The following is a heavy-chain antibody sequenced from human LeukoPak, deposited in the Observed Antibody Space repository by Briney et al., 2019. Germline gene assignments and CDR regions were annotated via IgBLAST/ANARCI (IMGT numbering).Heavy chain of an antibody. J-gene: IGHJ4*02. V-gene: IGHV3-11*01. CDR1: GFIFSDYY. CDR3: ARDEPGLELLYY. Sequence: GGSLTLSCAASGFIFSDYYMIWILQAPGKGLECVSYISSSGSTIYYADSVKGRFTISRDNAKNSLYLQMNSLRAEDTAVYYCARDEPGLELLYYWGQGTLVTASS. D-gene: IGHD1-7*01. CDR2: ISSSGSTI.